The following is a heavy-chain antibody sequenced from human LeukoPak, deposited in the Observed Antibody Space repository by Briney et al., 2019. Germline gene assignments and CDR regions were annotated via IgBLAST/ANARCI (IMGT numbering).Heavy chain of an antibody. V-gene: IGHV4-59*12. Sequence: AGGSLRLSCAASGFTFSSYDMSWVRQPPGKGLEWIGEIHRSGSPNYNPSLQSRVPISIDRSRNQIVLELSSVTAADTAVYYCAREILGGFNPGAYWGQGTLVTVSS. D-gene: IGHD1-14*01. CDR1: GFTFSSYDM. CDR2: IHRSGSP. CDR3: AREILGGFNPGAY. J-gene: IGHJ4*02.